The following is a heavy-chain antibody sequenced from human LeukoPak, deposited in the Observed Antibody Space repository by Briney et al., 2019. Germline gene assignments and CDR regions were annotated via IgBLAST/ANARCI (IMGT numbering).Heavy chain of an antibody. Sequence: KPSETLSLTCTVSGGSISTYCWSWIRQPAGKGLEWIGHICTSGSTNCNPSLKSRVTMSVDTSKNQFSLNLSSVTAADTAVYYCARDSYYYGSGSYPLDYWGQGTLVTVSS. CDR1: GGSISTYC. D-gene: IGHD3-10*01. CDR2: ICTSGST. J-gene: IGHJ4*02. CDR3: ARDSYYYGSGSYPLDY. V-gene: IGHV4-4*07.